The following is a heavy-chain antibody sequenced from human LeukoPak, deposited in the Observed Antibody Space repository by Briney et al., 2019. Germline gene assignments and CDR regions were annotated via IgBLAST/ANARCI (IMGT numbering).Heavy chain of an antibody. Sequence: GGSLRLSCAASGFTFSSYAMSWVRQAPGKGREWVSVISDSGGYTYYADSVKGRFTISRDNSKNTLYLQMNSLRAEDTAVYYCAKTYCSSNRCYFFDYWGQGTLVTVSS. J-gene: IGHJ4*02. CDR2: ISDSGGYT. V-gene: IGHV3-23*01. CDR1: GFTFSSYA. CDR3: AKTYCSSNRCYFFDY. D-gene: IGHD2-2*01.